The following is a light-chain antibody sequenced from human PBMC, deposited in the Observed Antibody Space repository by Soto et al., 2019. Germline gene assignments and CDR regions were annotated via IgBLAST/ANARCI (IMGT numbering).Light chain of an antibody. V-gene: IGKV3-20*01. CDR3: QLAGT. CDR2: GTS. CDR1: QSIDSSY. J-gene: IGKJ3*01. Sequence: EIVLTHSPGTLSLSPGERATLSCRASQSIDSSYVAWYRQKPGQAPTLLIYGTSRRATGVSDRFSGSGSGTDFTLSISRLGPEDFAVYFCQLAGTFGPGAKVEVK.